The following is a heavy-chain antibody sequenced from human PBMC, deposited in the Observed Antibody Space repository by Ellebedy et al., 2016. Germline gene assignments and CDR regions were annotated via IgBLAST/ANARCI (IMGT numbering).Heavy chain of an antibody. V-gene: IGHV3-20*04. Sequence: GESLKISXAASGFTFSSYSMNWVRQAPGKGLEWVSGINWNGGSTGYADSVKGRFTISRDNAKNSLYLQMNSLRAEDTALYYCARGTTVTTPEIDYWGQGTLVTVSS. D-gene: IGHD4-17*01. J-gene: IGHJ4*02. CDR2: INWNGGST. CDR3: ARGTTVTTPEIDY. CDR1: GFTFSSYS.